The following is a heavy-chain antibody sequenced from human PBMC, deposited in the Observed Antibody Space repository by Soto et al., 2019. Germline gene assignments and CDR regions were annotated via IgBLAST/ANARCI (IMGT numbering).Heavy chain of an antibody. D-gene: IGHD1-26*01. Sequence: QVQLVQSGAEVKKPGSSVKVSCKASGGTFSSYSINWVRQAPGQGLEWMGVIIPIFGTANYAHKLQGRVTITADESTSTAYMELSSLRSEDTAVYYCARDGGRHSGGIDYWGQGTLVTVSS. V-gene: IGHV1-69*01. CDR3: ARDGGRHSGGIDY. CDR2: IIPIFGTA. CDR1: GGTFSSYS. J-gene: IGHJ4*02.